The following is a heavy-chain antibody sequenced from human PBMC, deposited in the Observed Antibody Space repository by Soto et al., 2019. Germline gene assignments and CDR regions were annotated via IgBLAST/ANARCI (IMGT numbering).Heavy chain of an antibody. D-gene: IGHD3-10*01. CDR3: TRAGSDPGNFYISNYYAMDV. CDR1: GSSVSGDC. CDR2: IYSGGDT. V-gene: IGHV3-53*01. J-gene: IGHJ6*02. Sequence: PGGSLRLSSAASGSSVSGDCMSWVRQAPGKGLEWVSLIYSGGDTYYADSVKGRFTISRDISSNTIYLHMTSLRADDTAIYYCTRAGSDPGNFYISNYYAMDVWGRGTTVTVSS.